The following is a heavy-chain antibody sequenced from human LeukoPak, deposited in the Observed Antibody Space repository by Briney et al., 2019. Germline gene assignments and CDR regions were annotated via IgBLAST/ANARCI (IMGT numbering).Heavy chain of an antibody. V-gene: IGHV1-2*02. CDR3: AREVLRSYYYYYYMDV. CDR1: GYTFTGYY. CDR2: INPNSGGT. Sequence: ASVKVSCKASGYTFTGYYMHWVRLAPGQGLEWMGWINPNSGGTNYAQKFQGRVTMTRDTSISTAYMELSRLRSDDTAVYYCAREVLRSYYYYYYMDVWGKGTTVTVSS. D-gene: IGHD3-10*01. J-gene: IGHJ6*03.